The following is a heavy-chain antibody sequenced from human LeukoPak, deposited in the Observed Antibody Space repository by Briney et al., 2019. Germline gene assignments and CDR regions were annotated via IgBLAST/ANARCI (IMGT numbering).Heavy chain of an antibody. V-gene: IGHV1-2*02. CDR3: AKNSRAAGGRGGGDY. J-gene: IGHJ4*02. Sequence: ASVKVSCKASGDTFTGYYMQWVRQAPGQGLEWMGWINPNSGVTNYAQKFQGRVTMTRDTSISTAYMELSSLRSEDTAVYYCAKNSRAAGGRGGGDYWGQGTLVTVSS. CDR2: INPNSGVT. CDR1: GDTFTGYY. D-gene: IGHD6-13*01.